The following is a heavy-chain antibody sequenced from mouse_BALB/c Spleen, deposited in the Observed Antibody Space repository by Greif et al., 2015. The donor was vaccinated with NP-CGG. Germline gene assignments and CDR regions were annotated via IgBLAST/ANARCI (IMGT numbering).Heavy chain of an antibody. CDR2: INPSTGYT. J-gene: IGHJ4*01. CDR1: GYTFTSYW. CDR3: ARYDYDAMDY. Sequence: QVQLQQPGAELAKPGASVKMSCKASGYTFTSYWMHWVKQRPGQGLEWIGYINPSTGYTEYNQKSKDKATLTADKSSSTAYMQLSSLTSEDSAVYYCARYDYDAMDYWGQGTSVTVSS. V-gene: IGHV1-7*01.